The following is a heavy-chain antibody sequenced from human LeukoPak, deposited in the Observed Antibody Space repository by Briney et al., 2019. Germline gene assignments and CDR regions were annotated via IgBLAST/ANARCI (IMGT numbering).Heavy chain of an antibody. CDR1: GGSISGYY. D-gene: IGHD3-3*01. CDR3: ARTVRFLDPYGLDV. V-gene: IGHV4-59*05. CDR2: ISYSGST. J-gene: IGHJ6*02. Sequence: SETLSLTCTVSGGSISGYYWSWIRQPPGKGLEWIGSISYSGSTYYNPSLKSRVTISIDTSKNQFSLRLRSVTAADTAVFYCARTVRFLDPYGLDVWGQGTTVTVSS.